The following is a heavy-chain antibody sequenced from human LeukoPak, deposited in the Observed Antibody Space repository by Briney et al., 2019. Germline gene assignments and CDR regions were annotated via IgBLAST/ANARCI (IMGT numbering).Heavy chain of an antibody. V-gene: IGHV3-9*01. CDR2: ISWNSGSI. CDR1: GFTFDDYA. J-gene: IGHJ4*02. CDR3: AKDIGGSSGCIDY. D-gene: IGHD3-22*01. Sequence: GGSLRLSCAASGFTFDDYAMHWVRQAPGKGLEWVSGISWNSGSIGYADSVKGRFTISRDNAKNSLYLQMNSLRAEDTALYYCAKDIGGSSGCIDYWGQGTLVTVAS.